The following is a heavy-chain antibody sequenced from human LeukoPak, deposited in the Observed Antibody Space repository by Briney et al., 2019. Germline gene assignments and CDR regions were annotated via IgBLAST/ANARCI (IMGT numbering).Heavy chain of an antibody. CDR3: AKKGHSSGWSSSQYYYYYYGMDA. CDR1: GFTFSSYA. V-gene: IGHV3-23*01. D-gene: IGHD6-19*01. J-gene: IGHJ6*02. Sequence: PGGSLRLSCAASGFTFSSYAMSWVRQAPGKGLEWVSLISGNSAYTYYADSVKGRFTISRDNSKNTLDLQMNSLRAEDTAVYYCAKKGHSSGWSSSQYYYYYYGMDAWGQGTTVTVSS. CDR2: ISGNSAYT.